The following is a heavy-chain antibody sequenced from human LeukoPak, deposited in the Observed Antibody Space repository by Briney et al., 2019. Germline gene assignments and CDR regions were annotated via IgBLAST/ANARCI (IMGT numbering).Heavy chain of an antibody. CDR2: IHHNGIT. CDR3: ARDRSTVDYYGLDV. V-gene: IGHV4-30-4*01. D-gene: IGHD4-11*01. CDR1: GGSISSGDFY. J-gene: IGHJ6*02. Sequence: SETLSLTCTVSGGSISSGDFYWSWIRQPPEKGLEYIGYIHHNGITFYNPSLRSRVTVSIDTSRNQFSLKLSSVTAADTAVYYCARDRSTVDYYGLDVWGQGTTVIVSS.